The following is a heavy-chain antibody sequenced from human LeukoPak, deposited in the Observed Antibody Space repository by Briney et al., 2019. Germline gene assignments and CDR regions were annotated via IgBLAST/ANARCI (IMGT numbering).Heavy chain of an antibody. CDR1: GFTFSSYS. V-gene: IGHV3-21*01. CDR2: ISSSSSYI. CDR3: ARASSSSSGFDY. J-gene: IGHJ4*02. D-gene: IGHD6-6*01. Sequence: GGSLRLSCAASGFTFSSYSMNWVRQAPGKGLEWVSSISSSSSYIYYADSVKGRFTISRDNAKNSLYLQMNSLRAEDTAVYYCARASSSSSGFDYWGQGTLVTVSS.